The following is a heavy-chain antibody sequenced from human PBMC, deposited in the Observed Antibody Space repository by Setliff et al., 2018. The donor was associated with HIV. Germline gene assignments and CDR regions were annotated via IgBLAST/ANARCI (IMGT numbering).Heavy chain of an antibody. V-gene: IGHV4-61*10. CDR1: GGSTTTESYY. Sequence: PSETLSLTCTVSGGSTTTESYYWIWIRQAAGKGLEHIGHIYDSGSTNYNPSLKSRVTVSLDTSKNQFSLKLRSVTAADTAVYYCARGIYYYYYYMDVWGKGTTVTVSS. J-gene: IGHJ6*03. CDR3: ARGIYYYYYYMDV. CDR2: IYDSGST.